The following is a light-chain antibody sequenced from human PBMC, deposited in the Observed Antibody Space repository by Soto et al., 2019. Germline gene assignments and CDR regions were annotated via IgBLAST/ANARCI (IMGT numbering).Light chain of an antibody. J-gene: IGLJ2*01. CDR1: SSNIGAGYD. V-gene: IGLV1-40*01. CDR3: QSYDTSLSGVI. Sequence: QSVLTQPPSVSGAPGQKITMSCTGSSSNIGAGYDVHWYQQLPGAAPRLLIYADNNRPSGVPDRFSASNSGTSASLAITGLQGEDEAVYYCQSYDTSLSGVIFGAGTKLTGL. CDR2: ADN.